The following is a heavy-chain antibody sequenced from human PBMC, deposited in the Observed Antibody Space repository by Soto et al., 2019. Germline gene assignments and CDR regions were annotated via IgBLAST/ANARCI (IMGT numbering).Heavy chain of an antibody. V-gene: IGHV5-51*01. CDR3: ARLLSSRSSSWAGAYFDY. CDR2: IYPGDSDT. Sequence: LGESLKISCKGSGYSFPNYWIAWVRQMPGKGLEWMGIIYPGDSDTRYSPSFQGQVTISADKSIITAYLQWSSLKASDTAMYYWARLLSSRSSSWAGAYFDYWGQGSLVTV. J-gene: IGHJ4*02. CDR1: GYSFPNYW. D-gene: IGHD6-13*01.